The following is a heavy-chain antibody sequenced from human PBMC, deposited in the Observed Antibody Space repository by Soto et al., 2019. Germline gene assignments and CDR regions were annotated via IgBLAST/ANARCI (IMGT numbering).Heavy chain of an antibody. J-gene: IGHJ4*02. CDR1: GFSFSSYA. Sequence: GGSLRLSCVASGFSFSSYAMSWVRQAPGKGLEWVANINQDATRQSYVDSVEGQFSISRDNAKNSLYLQMNSLRVEDTAVYYCAKVGLFDGNKPITFEFWGQGTLVTVSS. V-gene: IGHV3-7*03. CDR3: AKVGLFDGNKPITFEF. CDR2: INQDATRQ. D-gene: IGHD3-10*01.